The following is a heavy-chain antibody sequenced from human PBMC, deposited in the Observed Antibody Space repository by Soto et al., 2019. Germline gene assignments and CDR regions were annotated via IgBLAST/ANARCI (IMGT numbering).Heavy chain of an antibody. V-gene: IGHV3-73*01. CDR2: IRSKANSYAT. D-gene: IGHD4-17*01. CDR3: TTALYGDYWEYFQH. Sequence: EVQLVESGGGLVQPGGSLKLSCAASGFTFSGSAMHWVRQASGKGLEWVGRIRSKANSYATAYAASGKGRFTISRDDSKNTAYLQMNSLKTEDTAVYYCTTALYGDYWEYFQHWGQGTLVTVSS. CDR1: GFTFSGSA. J-gene: IGHJ1*01.